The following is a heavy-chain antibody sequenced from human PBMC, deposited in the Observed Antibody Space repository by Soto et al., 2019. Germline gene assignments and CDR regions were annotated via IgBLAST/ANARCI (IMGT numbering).Heavy chain of an antibody. CDR2: ISYDGSNK. V-gene: IGHV3-30*03. Sequence: PGGSLRLSCAASGFTFSSYGMHWVRQAPGKGLEWVAVISYDGSNKYYADSVKGRFTISRDNSKNTLYLQMNSLRAEDTAVYYCARRQYGSGSYKGIYYYYYGMDVWGQGTTVTVSS. CDR3: ARRQYGSGSYKGIYYYYYGMDV. CDR1: GFTFSSYG. D-gene: IGHD3-10*01. J-gene: IGHJ6*02.